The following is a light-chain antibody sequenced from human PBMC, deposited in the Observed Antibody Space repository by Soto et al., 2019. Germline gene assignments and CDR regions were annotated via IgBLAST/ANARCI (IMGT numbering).Light chain of an antibody. V-gene: IGKV3-20*01. Sequence: EIVLTQSPGTLSLSPGERATLSCRASQSVSSSYLAWFQQKPGQAPRLLIHGASSRATGIPDRFRGSGSGTDFTLTISRLEPEDFAVYYCQQYGDSPRTFGQGTKVEIK. CDR2: GAS. CDR3: QQYGDSPRT. CDR1: QSVSSSY. J-gene: IGKJ1*01.